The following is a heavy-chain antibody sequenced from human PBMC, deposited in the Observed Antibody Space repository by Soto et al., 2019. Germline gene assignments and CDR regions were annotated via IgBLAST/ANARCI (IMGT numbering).Heavy chain of an antibody. J-gene: IGHJ6*02. CDR2: IIPILGIA. Sequence: ASVKVSCKASGGTFSSYAISWVRQAPGQGLEWMGGIIPILGIANYAQKFQGGVTITADKSTSTAYMELSSLRSEDTAVYYCVVSVPRGARTGEGSYYYYGMDVWGQGTTVTVSS. V-gene: IGHV1-69*10. CDR3: VVSVPRGARTGEGSYYYYGMDV. CDR1: GGTFSSYA. D-gene: IGHD7-27*01.